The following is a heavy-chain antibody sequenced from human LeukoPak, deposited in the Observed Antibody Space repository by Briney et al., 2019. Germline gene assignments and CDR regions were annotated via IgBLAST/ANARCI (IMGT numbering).Heavy chain of an antibody. CDR2: IYYSGST. CDR3: ARVQAYSTVFDY. Sequence: SETLSLTCTVSGGSISSNYWSWIRQPPGKGLEWIGYIYYSGSTNYNPSLKSRVTISVDTSKNQFSLKLSSVTAADTAVYYCARVQAYSTVFDYWGQGTLVTVSS. CDR1: GGSISSNY. V-gene: IGHV4-59*01. D-gene: IGHD4-11*01. J-gene: IGHJ4*02.